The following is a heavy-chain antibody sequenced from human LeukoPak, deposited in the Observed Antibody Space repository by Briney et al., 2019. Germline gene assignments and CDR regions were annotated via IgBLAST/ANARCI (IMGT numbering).Heavy chain of an antibody. CDR2: IYSGGST. D-gene: IGHD4-23*01. V-gene: IGHV3-66*01. Sequence: GGSLRLSCAASGFTVSSNYMSWVRQAPGKGLEWVSVIYSGGSTYYADSVKGRFTISRDNSKNTLYLQMNSLRAEDTAVYYCARAGPTVVGAFDIWGQGTMVTVSS. J-gene: IGHJ3*02. CDR3: ARAGPTVVGAFDI. CDR1: GFTVSSNY.